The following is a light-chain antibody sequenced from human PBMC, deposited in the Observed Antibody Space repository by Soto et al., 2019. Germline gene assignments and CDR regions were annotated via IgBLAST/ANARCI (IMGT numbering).Light chain of an antibody. J-gene: IGKJ1*01. Sequence: IVVTQYPGTLSVSPGERATLACMASQGFXSNLGWYQRKPGKAPRTRIYXASNRATGIPDRFSGSGCGTDFTITISRLEAEDVEVYCCQQYGSSVTFGQGTKVEIK. CDR3: QQYGSSVT. CDR1: QGFXSN. CDR2: XAS. V-gene: IGKV3-20*01.